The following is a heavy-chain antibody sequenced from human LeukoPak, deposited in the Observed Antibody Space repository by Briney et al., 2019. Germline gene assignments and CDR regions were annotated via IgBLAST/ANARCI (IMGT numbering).Heavy chain of an antibody. CDR3: ARVEVGGSSGWTPLGAFDI. Sequence: SETLSLTCTISGGSVSSGSYYWSWIRQPPGKGLEWNGHICYSGIANYNPSLKSRVTLSEDTSKNQFSLKMSSVTAADTAVYYCARVEVGGSSGWTPLGAFDIWGQGTMVTVSS. D-gene: IGHD6-19*01. J-gene: IGHJ3*02. V-gene: IGHV4-61*01. CDR1: GGSVSSGSYY. CDR2: ICYSGIA.